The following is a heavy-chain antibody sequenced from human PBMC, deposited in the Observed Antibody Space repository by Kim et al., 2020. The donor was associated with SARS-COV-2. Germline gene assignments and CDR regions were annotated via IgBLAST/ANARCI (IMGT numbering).Heavy chain of an antibody. D-gene: IGHD6-25*01. V-gene: IGHV3-23*01. CDR2: IGVGGST. CDR1: GFTFSNSG. Sequence: GGSLRLSCTASGFTFSNSGMAWVRQAPGKGKEWVSAIGVGGSTFYPDSVRGRFIISRANSENTLYLQMNSLRAEDTAIYYCAKERVGSGWGSYHEYWGQGTLVTVS. CDR3: AKERVGSGWGSYHEY. J-gene: IGHJ4*02.